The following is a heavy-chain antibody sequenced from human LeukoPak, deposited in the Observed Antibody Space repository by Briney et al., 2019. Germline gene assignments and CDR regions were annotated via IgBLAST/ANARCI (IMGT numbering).Heavy chain of an antibody. D-gene: IGHD3-3*01. CDR3: APHQRFLEWLLYPPHYNWFDP. V-gene: IGHV3-21*01. CDR2: ISSSSSYI. Sequence: PGGSLRLSCAASGFTFSSYSMNWVRQAPGKGLEWVSSISSSSSYIYYADSVKGRFTISRYNAKNSLYLQMNSLRAEDTAVYYCAPHQRFLEWLLYPPHYNWFDPWGQGTLVTVSS. CDR1: GFTFSSYS. J-gene: IGHJ5*02.